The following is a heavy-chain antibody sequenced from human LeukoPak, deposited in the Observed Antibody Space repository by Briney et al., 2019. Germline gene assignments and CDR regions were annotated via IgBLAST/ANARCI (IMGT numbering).Heavy chain of an antibody. V-gene: IGHV3-9*01. CDR3: AKDIGHDFWSGYYTD. CDR2: ISWNSGSI. J-gene: IGHJ4*02. D-gene: IGHD3-3*01. CDR1: GFTFDDYA. Sequence: GGSLRLSCAASGFTFDDYAMHWVRQAPGKGLEWVSGISWNSGSIGYADSVKGRFTISRDNAKNSLYLQMNSLRAEDTALYYCAKDIGHDFWSGYYTDWGQGTLVTVSS.